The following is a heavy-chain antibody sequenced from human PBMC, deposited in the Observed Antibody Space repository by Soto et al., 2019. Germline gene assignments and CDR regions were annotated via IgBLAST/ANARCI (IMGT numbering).Heavy chain of an antibody. J-gene: IGHJ6*02. CDR3: AKDGVHLRFLEWLSRMDV. V-gene: IGHV3-30*18. CDR2: ISFDGSNT. Sequence: HPGGSLRLSCAASGFTFSNYAMHWVRQAPGKGLEWVAVISFDGSNTYYADSLKGRFTISRDNSKNTLYLQMNSLRAEDTAVYYCAKDGVHLRFLEWLSRMDVWGQGTTVTVSS. D-gene: IGHD3-3*01. CDR1: GFTFSNYA.